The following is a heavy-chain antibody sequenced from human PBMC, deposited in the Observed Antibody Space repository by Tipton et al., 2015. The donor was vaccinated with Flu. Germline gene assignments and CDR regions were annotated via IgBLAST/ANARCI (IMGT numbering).Heavy chain of an antibody. Sequence: SLRLSCAASGFTFDDYTMHWVRQAPGKGLEWVSSINWVSSAMDYADSVRGRFPISRDNAKNSLYLQMSSLTADDTALYYCARDRSPGASMDYYYYSGMGVWGQGTAVTFSS. CDR2: INWVSSAM. D-gene: IGHD2-2*01. V-gene: IGHV3-9*01. CDR3: ARDRSPGASMDYYYYSGMGV. CDR1: GFTFDDYT. J-gene: IGHJ6*02.